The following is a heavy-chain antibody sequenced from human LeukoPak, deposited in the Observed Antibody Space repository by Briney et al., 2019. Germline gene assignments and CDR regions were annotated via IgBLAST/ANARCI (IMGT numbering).Heavy chain of an antibody. CDR3: ARQGGLRNSYGYSGPDY. V-gene: IGHV3-48*01. Sequence: GGSLRLSCAASGFTFSSYSMNWVRQAPGKGLEWVSYISSSSSTIYYADSVKGRFTISRDNAKNSLYLQMNSLRAEDTAVYYCARQGGLRNSYGYSGPDYWGQGTLVTVSS. CDR2: ISSSSSTI. D-gene: IGHD5-18*01. CDR1: GFTFSSYS. J-gene: IGHJ4*02.